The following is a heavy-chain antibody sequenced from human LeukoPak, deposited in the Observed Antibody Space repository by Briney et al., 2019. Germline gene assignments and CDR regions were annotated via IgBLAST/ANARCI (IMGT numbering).Heavy chain of an antibody. V-gene: IGHV3-7*01. J-gene: IGHJ4*02. CDR1: GFTFSSYW. CDR3: ARAFGELSDY. D-gene: IGHD3-10*01. Sequence: GGSLRLSCAAPGFTFSSYWMSWVRQAPGKGLEWVANIKQDGSEKYYVDSVKGRFTISRDNAKNSLYLQMNSLRAEDTAVYYCARAFGELSDYWGQGTLVTVSS. CDR2: IKQDGSEK.